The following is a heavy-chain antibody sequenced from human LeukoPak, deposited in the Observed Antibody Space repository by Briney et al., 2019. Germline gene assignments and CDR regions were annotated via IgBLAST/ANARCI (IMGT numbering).Heavy chain of an antibody. V-gene: IGHV3-30*18. Sequence: GGSLRLCCAASGFTFSSYGMHWVRQAPGKGLEWVAVISYDGSNKYYADSVKGRFTISRDNSKNTLYLQMNSLRAEDTAVYYCAKDRRVPRFDPWGQGTLVTVSS. D-gene: IGHD1-1*01. J-gene: IGHJ5*02. CDR2: ISYDGSNK. CDR1: GFTFSSYG. CDR3: AKDRRVPRFDP.